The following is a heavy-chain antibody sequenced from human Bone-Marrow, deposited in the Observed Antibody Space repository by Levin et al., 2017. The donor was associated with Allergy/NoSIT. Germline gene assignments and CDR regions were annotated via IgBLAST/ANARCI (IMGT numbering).Heavy chain of an antibody. J-gene: IGHJ6*02. CDR2: INHSGST. V-gene: IGHV4-34*01. D-gene: IGHD3-22*01. CDR1: GGSFSGYY. Sequence: SQTLSLTCAVYGGSFSGYYWSWIRQPPGKGLEWIGEINHSGSTNYNPSLKSRVTISVDTSKNQFSLKLSSVTAADTAVYYCARGLRYYDSSGYYYSYYYYGMDVWGQGTTVTVSS. CDR3: ARGLRYYDSSGYYYSYYYYGMDV.